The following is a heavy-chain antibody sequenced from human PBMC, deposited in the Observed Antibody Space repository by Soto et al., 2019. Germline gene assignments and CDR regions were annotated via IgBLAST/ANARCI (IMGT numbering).Heavy chain of an antibody. CDR2: IYYSGST. D-gene: IGHD3-10*01. CDR1: GGSVSSGSYY. Sequence: PSETLSLTCTVPGGSVSSGSYYWSWIRQPPGKGLEWIGYIYYSGSTNYNPSLKSRVTISVDTSKNQFSLKLSSVTAADTAMYYCGRDVVVRGDPHYYYYGMDVWGQGTTVTVSS. J-gene: IGHJ6*02. CDR3: GRDVVVRGDPHYYYYGMDV. V-gene: IGHV4-61*01.